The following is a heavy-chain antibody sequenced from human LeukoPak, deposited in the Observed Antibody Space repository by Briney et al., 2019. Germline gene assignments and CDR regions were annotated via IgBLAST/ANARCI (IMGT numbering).Heavy chain of an antibody. V-gene: IGHV4-34*01. CDR1: GGSFSGHY. CDR3: VRNFDY. J-gene: IGHJ4*02. Sequence: SETLSLTCVVYGGSFSGHYWSWIRQPPGKGLEWIGDINQSGRANYNPSLKSQVTISIDTSKNQFSLNLNSVTAADAAVYYCVRNFDYWGQGTLVTVSS. CDR2: INQSGRA.